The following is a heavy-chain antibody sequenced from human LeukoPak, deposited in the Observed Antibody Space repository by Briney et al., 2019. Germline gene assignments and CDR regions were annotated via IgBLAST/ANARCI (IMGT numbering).Heavy chain of an antibody. Sequence: ASVKVSCKASGYTFTSYDINWMRQAPGQGLEWMGWISTHNGNTNYAPKFQGRVTMTTDKSTSTTYMELRSLTSDDTAVYYCARDVPGSIGTTARFDPWGQGTLVTVSS. D-gene: IGHD1-1*01. CDR3: ARDVPGSIGTTARFDP. J-gene: IGHJ5*02. V-gene: IGHV1-18*01. CDR1: GYTFTSYD. CDR2: ISTHNGNT.